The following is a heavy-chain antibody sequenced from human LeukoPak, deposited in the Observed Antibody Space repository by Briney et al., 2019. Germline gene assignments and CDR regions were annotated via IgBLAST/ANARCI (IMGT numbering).Heavy chain of an antibody. CDR1: GDTLLSGSHY. Sequence: SETLSLTCSVSGDTLLSGSHYWGWVRQSPGKGLEWIGSIYDGWSAYYNPSLKSRVSISVDTSKNQFSLKLTSATSADTAVYYCATQKWQQPAAFDIWGQGTRVAVSS. CDR2: IYDGWSA. J-gene: IGHJ3*02. D-gene: IGHD5-24*01. CDR3: ATQKWQQPAAFDI. V-gene: IGHV4-39*01.